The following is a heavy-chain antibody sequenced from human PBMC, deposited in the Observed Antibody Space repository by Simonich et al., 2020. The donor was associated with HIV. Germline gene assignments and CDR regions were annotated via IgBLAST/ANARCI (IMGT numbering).Heavy chain of an antibody. J-gene: IGHJ4*02. CDR1: GFTFSSYA. Sequence: EVQLLESGGGLVQPGGFLRLSCAASGFTFSSYAMSWVRQAPGKGRGWVSAISGSGGSTYYADSGKGRFTISRDNSKNTLYLQMNSLRAEDTAVYYCAKDRYYNFWSGYYDYWGQGTLVTVSS. CDR2: ISGSGGST. CDR3: AKDRYYNFWSGYYDY. V-gene: IGHV3-23*01. D-gene: IGHD3-3*01.